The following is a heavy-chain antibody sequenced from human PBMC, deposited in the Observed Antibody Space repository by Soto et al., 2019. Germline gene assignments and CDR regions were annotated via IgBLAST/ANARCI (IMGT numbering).Heavy chain of an antibody. CDR1: VFTFISYG. V-gene: IGHV3-30*18. J-gene: IGHJ1*01. CDR2: ISYDGSNK. CDR3: AKDRRIAVAGTSLQH. Sequence: HPGWSLRLSCASSVFTFISYGMHWVRQAPGKGLEWVAVISYDGSNKYYADSVKGRFTISRDNSKNTLYLQMNSLRAEDTAVYYCAKDRRIAVAGTSLQHWGQGTLVTVSS. D-gene: IGHD6-19*01.